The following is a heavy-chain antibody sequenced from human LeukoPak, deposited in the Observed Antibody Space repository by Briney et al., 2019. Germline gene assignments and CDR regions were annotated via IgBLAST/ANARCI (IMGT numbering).Heavy chain of an antibody. V-gene: IGHV4-34*01. J-gene: IGHJ4*02. Sequence: SETLSLTCTVSGGSISSYYWSWIRQPPGKGLEWIGEINHSGSTNYNPSLKSRVTISVDTSKNQFSLKLSSVTAADTAVYYCARGVRYFDWLLQSFDYWGQGALVTVSS. CDR1: GGSISSYY. CDR2: INHSGST. D-gene: IGHD3-9*01. CDR3: ARGVRYFDWLLQSFDY.